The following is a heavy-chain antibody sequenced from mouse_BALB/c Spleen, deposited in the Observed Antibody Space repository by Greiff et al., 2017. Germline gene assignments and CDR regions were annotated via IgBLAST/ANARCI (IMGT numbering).Heavy chain of an antibody. CDR2: IHYSGST. CDR3: ARDLYYGLTCYAMDY. CDR1: GYSFTSGYI. J-gene: IGHJ4*01. V-gene: IGHV3-1*02. Sequence: EVQLQESGPDLVKPSQSLSLTCTVSGYSFTSGYIWHLIRQFPGNNLEWMGYIHYSGSTNYNPSLKSRISITRDTSKNQFFLQLNSVTTEDTATYYCARDLYYGLTCYAMDYWGQGTSVTVSS. D-gene: IGHD2-2*01.